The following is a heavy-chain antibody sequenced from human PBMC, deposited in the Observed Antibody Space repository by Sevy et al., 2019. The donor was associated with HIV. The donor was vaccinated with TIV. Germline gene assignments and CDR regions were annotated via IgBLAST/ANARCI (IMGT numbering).Heavy chain of an antibody. D-gene: IGHD4-17*01. CDR3: ARDVSSPYGDYEGYYFDY. Sequence: GGSLRLSCAASGFIFNDYWMSWVRQAPGKGLEWVANIKQDGSENYYVDSVKGRFTISRDNAKNSLYLQMNSLRAEDTAVYYCARDVSSPYGDYEGYYFDYWGQGNLVTVSS. CDR1: GFIFNDYW. V-gene: IGHV3-7*01. J-gene: IGHJ4*02. CDR2: IKQDGSEN.